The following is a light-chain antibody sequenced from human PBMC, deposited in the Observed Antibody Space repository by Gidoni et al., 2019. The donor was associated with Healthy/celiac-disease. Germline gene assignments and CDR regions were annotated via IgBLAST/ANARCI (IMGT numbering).Light chain of an antibody. CDR1: SSDVGGYNY. CDR2: DVS. CDR3: SSYTSSSTLV. J-gene: IGLJ2*01. V-gene: IGLV2-14*04. Sequence: GSPGQSITISCTGTSSDVGGYNYVSWYQQHPGKAPKLMIYDVSNRPSGVSNRFSGSKSGNTASLTISGLQAEDEADYYCSSYTSSSTLVFGGGTKLTVL.